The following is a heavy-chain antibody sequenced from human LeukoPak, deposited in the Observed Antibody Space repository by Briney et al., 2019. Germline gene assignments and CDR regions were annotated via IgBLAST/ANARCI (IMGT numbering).Heavy chain of an antibody. V-gene: IGHV3-48*02. Sequence: PGGSLRLSCAASGFTFSSYKMNWVRQAPGKGLEWISYIRSSRSSIYYADSVKGRFTISRDNAKNSLYLQMNSLRDEDTAVYDCARDYDDYGGYFDCWGQGTLVTVSS. CDR3: ARDYDDYGGYFDC. CDR1: GFTFSSYK. D-gene: IGHD4-17*01. J-gene: IGHJ4*02. CDR2: IRSSRSSI.